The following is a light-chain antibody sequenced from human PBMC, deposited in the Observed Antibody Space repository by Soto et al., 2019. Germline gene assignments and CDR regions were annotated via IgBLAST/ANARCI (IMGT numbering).Light chain of an antibody. Sequence: DIVMTQSPDSLALSLGERATIHCKSSQTLFYTSSNKNYLAWYQQRPGQPPKLLIYWASDRESGVPNRFSGSGSGTDFTLTISGLQAEDVALYYCQQYLSTPFTFGHGTRLDI. V-gene: IGKV4-1*01. CDR2: WAS. CDR1: QTLFYTSSNKNY. J-gene: IGKJ3*01. CDR3: QQYLSTPFT.